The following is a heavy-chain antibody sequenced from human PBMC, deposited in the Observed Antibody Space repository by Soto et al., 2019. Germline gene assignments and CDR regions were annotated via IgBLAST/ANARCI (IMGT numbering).Heavy chain of an antibody. D-gene: IGHD1-26*01. CDR2: LKDRSQNYAT. Sequence: EVQLVESGGGLVQPGGSARLSCAASGFSVSGWYMDWVRQAPGKGLEWVARLKDRSQNYATEYAASVKGRFTVSRHASQNSMHLQMNSLKIEDTAVYYSAREGDARWLDSWGQGTLVTVS. CDR1: GFSVSGWY. V-gene: IGHV3-72*01. J-gene: IGHJ5*01. CDR3: AREGDARWLDS.